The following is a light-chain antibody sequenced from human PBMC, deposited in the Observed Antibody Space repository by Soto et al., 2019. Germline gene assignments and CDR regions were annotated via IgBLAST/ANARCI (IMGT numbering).Light chain of an antibody. CDR3: QSYDSSLSGVV. CDR1: SSNIGAGCD. CDR2: GNS. Sequence: QLVLTQPPSVSGAPGQRVTISCTGSSSNIGAGCDVHWYQQLPGTAPKLLIYGNSNRPSGVPDRFSGSKSGTSASLAITGLQAEDEADYYCQSYDSSLSGVVFGGGTQLTVL. V-gene: IGLV1-40*01. J-gene: IGLJ2*01.